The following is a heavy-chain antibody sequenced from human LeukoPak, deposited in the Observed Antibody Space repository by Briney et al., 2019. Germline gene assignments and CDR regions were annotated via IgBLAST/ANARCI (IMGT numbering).Heavy chain of an antibody. D-gene: IGHD1-20*01. Sequence: GGSLRLSCAASGFTFSSYSMNWVRQAPGKGLDGVSSISSSSSYIYYADSVNGRFTISRDNAKNSLYMQMNSLRAEDTAVYYCARRRADNWSPLDYWGQGTLVTVSS. CDR1: GFTFSSYS. CDR2: ISSSSSYI. CDR3: ARRRADNWSPLDY. V-gene: IGHV3-21*01. J-gene: IGHJ4*02.